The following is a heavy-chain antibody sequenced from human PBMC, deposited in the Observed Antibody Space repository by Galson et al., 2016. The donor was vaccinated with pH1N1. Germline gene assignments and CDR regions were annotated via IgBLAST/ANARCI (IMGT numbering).Heavy chain of an antibody. CDR3: MRDAGGYSDFDY. Sequence: SLRLSCAASGFTFSAYAMHWVRQAPGKGLEYVSVIGSNERTTYYADSVNGRFTISRDNSKNAVYLQMGSLRAEDMAVYYCMRDAGGYSDFDYWGQGTLVTVSS. J-gene: IGHJ4*02. CDR1: GFTFSAYA. D-gene: IGHD1-26*01. V-gene: IGHV3-64*02. CDR2: IGSNERTT.